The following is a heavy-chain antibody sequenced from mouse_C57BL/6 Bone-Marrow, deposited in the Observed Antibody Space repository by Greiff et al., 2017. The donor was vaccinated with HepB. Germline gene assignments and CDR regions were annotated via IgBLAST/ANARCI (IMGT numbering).Heavy chain of an antibody. V-gene: IGHV5-12*01. CDR2: ISNGVGST. J-gene: IGHJ3*01. Sequence: EVQLVESGGGLVQPGGSLKLSCAASGFTFSDYYMYWVRQTPEKRLEWVAYISNGVGSTYYPDTVKGRFTSSRDNAKNTLYLQMSRLKSEDTAMYYCARQGVQRSFAYWGQGTLVTVSA. CDR1: GFTFSDYY. CDR3: ARQGVQRSFAY.